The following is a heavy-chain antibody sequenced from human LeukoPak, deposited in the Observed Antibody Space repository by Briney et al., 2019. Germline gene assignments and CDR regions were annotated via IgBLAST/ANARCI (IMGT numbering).Heavy chain of an antibody. V-gene: IGHV3-48*04. CDR3: ARDRSFDY. Sequence: GSLRLSCAASGFTFSSYSMNWVRQAPGKGLEWVSYISSSSSTIYYADSVKGRFTISRDNAKNTLYLQMNSLRAEDTAVYYCARDRSFDYWGQGTLVTVSS. CDR2: ISSSSSTI. J-gene: IGHJ4*02. CDR1: GFTFSSYS.